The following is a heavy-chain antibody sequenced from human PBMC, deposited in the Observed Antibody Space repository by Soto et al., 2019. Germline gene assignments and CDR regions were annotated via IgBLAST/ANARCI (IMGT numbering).Heavy chain of an antibody. CDR1: GGSISSYH. J-gene: IGHJ6*03. D-gene: IGHD2-15*01. Sequence: SETLSLTCTVSGGSISSYHWSWIRQPPGKGLEWIGYIYYSGSTNYNPSLKSRVTISVDTSKNQFSLKLSSVTAADTAVYYCARETEVVVAAKVSAYYYYYMDVWGKGTTVTVSS. CDR3: ARETEVVVAAKVSAYYYYYMDV. V-gene: IGHV4-59*01. CDR2: IYYSGST.